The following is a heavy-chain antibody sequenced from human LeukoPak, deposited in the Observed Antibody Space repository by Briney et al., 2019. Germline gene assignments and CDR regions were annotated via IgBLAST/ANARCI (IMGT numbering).Heavy chain of an antibody. V-gene: IGHV4-59*01. CDR2: IYYSGST. CDR3: AREREDTAMAIDY. D-gene: IGHD5-18*01. Sequence: SETLSLTCTVSGGSISSYYWSWIRQPPGKGLEWIAYIYYSGSTNYNPSLKSRVTISVDTSKNQFSLKLSSVTAADTAVYYCAREREDTAMAIDYWGQGTLVTVSS. J-gene: IGHJ4*02. CDR1: GGSISSYY.